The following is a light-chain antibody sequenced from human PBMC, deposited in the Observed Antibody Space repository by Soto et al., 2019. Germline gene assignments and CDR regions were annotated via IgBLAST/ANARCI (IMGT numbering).Light chain of an antibody. CDR3: CSYAGSSTWV. V-gene: IGLV2-23*01. Sequence: QSALTQPASVSGSPGQSITISCSGSSSDVGSYNLVSWYQQYPGKAPKLTIYEDTKRPSGVSNRFSGSKSGNTASLTISGLQAEDEAAYYCCSYAGSSTWVFGGGTKVTVL. CDR2: EDT. CDR1: SSDVGSYNL. J-gene: IGLJ3*02.